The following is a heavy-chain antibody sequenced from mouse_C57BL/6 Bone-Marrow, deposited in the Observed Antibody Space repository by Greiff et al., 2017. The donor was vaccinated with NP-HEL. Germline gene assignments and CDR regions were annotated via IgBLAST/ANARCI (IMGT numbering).Heavy chain of an antibody. CDR3: AINYDEGTWFAY. V-gene: IGHV1-19*01. CDR1: GYTFTDYY. CDR2: INPYNGGT. Sequence: EVQLQESGPVLVKPGASVKMSCKASGYTFTDYYMNWVKQSHGKSLEWIGVINPYNGGTSYNQKFKGKATLTVDKSSSTAYMELNSLTSEDSAVYYCAINYDEGTWFAYWGQGTLVTVSA. D-gene: IGHD2-4*01. J-gene: IGHJ3*01.